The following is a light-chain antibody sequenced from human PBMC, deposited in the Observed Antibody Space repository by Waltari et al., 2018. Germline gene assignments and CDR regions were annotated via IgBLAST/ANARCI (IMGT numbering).Light chain of an antibody. CDR1: GSAVGASAS. CDR2: DVT. J-gene: IGLJ2*01. V-gene: IGLV2-14*03. CDR3: SSQTLDGLVL. Sequence: QSALTQPASVSGSPGQSIPISCSGVGSAVGASASASWHQHHPGKAPQVIIYDVTNRPSGVSDRFSASKSANTASLTISRLQPEDEADYYCSSQTLDGLVLFGGGTRLTVL.